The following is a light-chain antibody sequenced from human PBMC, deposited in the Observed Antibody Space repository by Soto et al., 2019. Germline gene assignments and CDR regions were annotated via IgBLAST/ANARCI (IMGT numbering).Light chain of an antibody. CDR3: QQSYSTPST. Sequence: DIQMTQSPASLSASVGDRVTITCRASQSIRTYLNWYQQNPGKAPHLLIYTVSNLQSGVSSRFTGSGSGTDFTLTSSSLQPEDFATYFCQQSYSTPSTFGQGTKVELE. CDR2: TVS. V-gene: IGKV1-39*01. CDR1: QSIRTY. J-gene: IGKJ1*01.